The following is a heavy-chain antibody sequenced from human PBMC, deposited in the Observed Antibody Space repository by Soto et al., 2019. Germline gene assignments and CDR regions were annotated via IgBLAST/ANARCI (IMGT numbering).Heavy chain of an antibody. J-gene: IGHJ4*02. CDR1: GFDLGSYW. CDR2: INDYGTTI. CDR3: ARGGLEPFDY. D-gene: IGHD1-1*01. V-gene: IGHV3-74*01. Sequence: GGSLRLSCAASGFDLGSYWMHWVRQAPGKGLVWVSRINDYGTTINYAESVEGRFAISRDDAKSEVYLQMNNLRAEDTAVYYCARGGLEPFDYWGQGALVTVSS.